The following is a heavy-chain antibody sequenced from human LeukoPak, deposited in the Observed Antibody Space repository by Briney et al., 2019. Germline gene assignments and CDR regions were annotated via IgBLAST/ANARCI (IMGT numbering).Heavy chain of an antibody. J-gene: IGHJ4*02. CDR3: AREVVSSPSYFDS. CDR2: IGGRDGST. V-gene: IGHV3-23*01. CDR1: GFTFSSYG. D-gene: IGHD2-15*01. Sequence: GGSLRLSCAASGFTFSSYGMSWVRQAPGKGLEWVSAIGGRDGSTYYADSVKGRFTISRDNSKNTLYLLMNSLIPEDTAVYYCAREVVSSPSYFDSWGQGTLVTVSS.